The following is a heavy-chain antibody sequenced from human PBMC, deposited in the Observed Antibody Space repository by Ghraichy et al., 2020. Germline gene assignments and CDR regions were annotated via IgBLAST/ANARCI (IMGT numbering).Heavy chain of an antibody. J-gene: IGHJ2*01. CDR3: ARDKDIVVAGHLDL. CDR2: IIPILGIA. V-gene: IGHV1-69*04. D-gene: IGHD2-2*01. Sequence: SVKVSCKASGGTFSSYAISWVRQAPGQGLEWMGRIIPILGIANYAQKFQGRVTITADKSTSTAYMELSSLRSEDTAVYYCARDKDIVVAGHLDLWGRGTLVTVSS. CDR1: GGTFSSYA.